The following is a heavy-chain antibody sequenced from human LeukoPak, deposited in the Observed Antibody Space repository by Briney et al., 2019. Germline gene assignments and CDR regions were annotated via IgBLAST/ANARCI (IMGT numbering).Heavy chain of an antibody. V-gene: IGHV3-48*02. CDR3: ARRLEYSGSKGVFDY. Sequence: GGSLRLSCAASGFTFSSHSMNWVRQAPGKGLEWLSYIDSGSGNIYYRDSVKGRFTISRDNAQDSLYLQMDSLRDEDTAVYYCARRLEYSGSKGVFDYWGQGTLVTVSS. CDR1: GFTFSSHS. J-gene: IGHJ4*02. D-gene: IGHD1-26*01. CDR2: IDSGSGNI.